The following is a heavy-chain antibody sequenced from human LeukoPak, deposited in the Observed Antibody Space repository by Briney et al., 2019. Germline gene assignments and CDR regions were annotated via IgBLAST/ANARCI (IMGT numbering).Heavy chain of an antibody. V-gene: IGHV4-31*03. CDR3: ARDKRGRSYGTRTWGFGMDV. CDR1: GGSISSGGYY. D-gene: IGHD5-18*01. Sequence: SETLSLTCTVSGGSISSGGYYWSWIRQHPGKGLEWIGYIYYSGSTYYNPSLKSRVTISVDTSKNQFSLKLSSVTAADTAVYYCARDKRGRSYGTRTWGFGMDVWGQGTTVTVSS. CDR2: IYYSGST. J-gene: IGHJ6*02.